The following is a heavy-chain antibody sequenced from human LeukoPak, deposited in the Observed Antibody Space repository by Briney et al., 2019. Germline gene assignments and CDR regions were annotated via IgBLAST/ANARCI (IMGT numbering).Heavy chain of an antibody. Sequence: GGSLRLSCAASGYTFSSYAMSWVRQAPGKGLEWVSAISGSGGSPYYADSVKGRFTISGDNSKNTLYLQMNSLRAEDTAVYYCAKRPGRFTFGDRDFDYWGQGTLVTVSS. D-gene: IGHD3-16*01. J-gene: IGHJ4*02. CDR1: GYTFSSYA. CDR3: AKRPGRFTFGDRDFDY. V-gene: IGHV3-23*01. CDR2: ISGSGGSP.